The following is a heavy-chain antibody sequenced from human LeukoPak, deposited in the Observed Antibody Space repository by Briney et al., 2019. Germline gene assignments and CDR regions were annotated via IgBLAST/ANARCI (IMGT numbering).Heavy chain of an antibody. CDR3: AREGGTMVRGVIN. J-gene: IGHJ4*02. D-gene: IGHD3-10*01. V-gene: IGHV3-30*02. CDR1: GFTFGSYG. Sequence: GGSLRLSCAASGFTFGSYGMHWVRQAPGKGLEWVAFIRYDGSNKYYADSVKGRFTISRDNAKNSLYLQMNSLRAEDTAVYYCAREGGTMVRGVINWGQGTLVTVSS. CDR2: IRYDGSNK.